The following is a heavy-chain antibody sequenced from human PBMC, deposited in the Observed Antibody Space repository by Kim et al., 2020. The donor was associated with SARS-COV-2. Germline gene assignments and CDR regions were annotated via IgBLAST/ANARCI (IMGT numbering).Heavy chain of an antibody. CDR3: ARPHQLVRNYYYMDV. CDR1: GFTFSSYS. CDR2: ISSSSSYI. J-gene: IGHJ6*03. D-gene: IGHD6-6*01. V-gene: IGHV3-21*01. Sequence: GGSLRLSCAASGFTFSSYSMNWVRQAPGKGLEWVSSISSSSSYIYYADSVKGRFTISRDNAKNSLYLQMNSLRAEDTAVYYCARPHQLVRNYYYMDVWGKGTTVTVSS.